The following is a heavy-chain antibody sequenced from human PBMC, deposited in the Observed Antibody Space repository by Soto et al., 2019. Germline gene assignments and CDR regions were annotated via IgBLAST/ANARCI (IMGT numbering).Heavy chain of an antibody. CDR2: INAGNGNT. D-gene: IGHD6-19*01. Sequence: ASVKVSCKASGYTFTSYAMHWVRQAPGQRLEWMGWINAGNGNTKYSQKFQGRVTITRDTSASTAYMELSGLRSEDTAVYYCARARGVGAVAVDYWGQGTLVTVSS. J-gene: IGHJ4*02. CDR1: GYTFTSYA. CDR3: ARARGVGAVAVDY. V-gene: IGHV1-3*01.